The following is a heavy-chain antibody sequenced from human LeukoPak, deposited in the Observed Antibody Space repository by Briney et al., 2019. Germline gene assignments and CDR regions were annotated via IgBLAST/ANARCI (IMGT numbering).Heavy chain of an antibody. V-gene: IGHV4-39*01. J-gene: IGHJ2*01. Sequence: SSETLSLTCTVSGGSISSSTYYWGWIRRPPGKGLEWIGSIYYSGSTYYNPSLKSRVTVSVDTSKNQFSLKLSSVTATDTAVYYCARHEAWAVAGTYWYFDLWGRGTLVTVSS. D-gene: IGHD6-19*01. CDR3: ARHEAWAVAGTYWYFDL. CDR2: IYYSGST. CDR1: GGSISSSTYY.